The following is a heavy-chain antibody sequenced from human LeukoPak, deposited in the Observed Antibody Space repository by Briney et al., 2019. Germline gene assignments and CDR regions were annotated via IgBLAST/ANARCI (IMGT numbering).Heavy chain of an antibody. D-gene: IGHD3-10*01. Sequence: GGSLRLSCAASGFTFNTYEMNWVRQAPGEGLECVSYISSTGSAIHYADSVKGRFTISRDNAQNSLFLQMNSLRAEDAAVYYCGRLWRGFGELIPWGQGTLVIVSS. J-gene: IGHJ5*02. CDR2: ISSTGSAI. CDR3: GRLWRGFGELIP. CDR1: GFTFNTYE. V-gene: IGHV3-48*03.